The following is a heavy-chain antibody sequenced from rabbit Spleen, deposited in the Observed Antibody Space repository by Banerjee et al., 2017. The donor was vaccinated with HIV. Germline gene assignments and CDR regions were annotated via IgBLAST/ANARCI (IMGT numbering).Heavy chain of an antibody. D-gene: IGHD1-1*01. CDR3: ARDLGSDSGAYFNF. J-gene: IGHJ4*01. V-gene: IGHV1S43*01. CDR1: GIAFSSYYY. CDR2: IYAASGSP. Sequence: QQQLEESGGGLVKPGATLTLTCKASGIAFSSYYYMCWVRQAPGKGLEWIACIYAASGSPYFARWVNGRFNISRSTSLNAMDLKMTSLTAADLASYFCARDLGSDSGAYFNFWGPGPLVTV.